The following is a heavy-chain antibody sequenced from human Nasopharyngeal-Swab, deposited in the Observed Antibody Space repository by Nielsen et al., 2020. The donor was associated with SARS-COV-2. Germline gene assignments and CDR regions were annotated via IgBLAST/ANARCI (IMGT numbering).Heavy chain of an antibody. CDR1: GGTFSSYA. V-gene: IGHV1-69*13. J-gene: IGHJ4*02. CDR3: AGGDDSLANSYY. Sequence: SVKVSCKASGGTFSSYAISWVRQAPGQGLEWMGGIIPIFGTANYAQKFQGRVTITAGESTSTAYMELSSLRSEDTAVYYCAGGDDSLANSYYWGQGTLVTVSS. D-gene: IGHD3-22*01. CDR2: IIPIFGTA.